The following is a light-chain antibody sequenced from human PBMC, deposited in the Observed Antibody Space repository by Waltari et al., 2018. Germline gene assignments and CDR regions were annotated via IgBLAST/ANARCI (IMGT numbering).Light chain of an antibody. CDR3: QQGASFPPT. Sequence: DIQMTQSPSSVSVSVGDRVTIVCRASQVISNWLAWYQQKPGKAPKLLIYAASVLQTGVPSRFSGSGSGTDFTLTITNLQPEDFATYFCQQGASFPPTFGQGTKVEVK. CDR1: QVISNW. J-gene: IGKJ1*01. V-gene: IGKV1-12*01. CDR2: AAS.